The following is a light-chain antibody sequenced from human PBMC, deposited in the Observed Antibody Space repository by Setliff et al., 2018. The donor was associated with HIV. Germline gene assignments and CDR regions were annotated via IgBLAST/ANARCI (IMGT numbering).Light chain of an antibody. CDR2: DVS. V-gene: IGLV2-11*01. CDR3: SSYAGSSTYV. J-gene: IGLJ1*01. CDR1: SSDVGGYNY. Sequence: QSALTQPRSVSGSPGQSVTISCTGTSSDVGGYNYVSWYQQHPGKAPKLMIYDVSNRPSGVSYRFSGSKSGNTASLTISGLQAEDEADYYCSSYAGSSTYVFGTGTKV.